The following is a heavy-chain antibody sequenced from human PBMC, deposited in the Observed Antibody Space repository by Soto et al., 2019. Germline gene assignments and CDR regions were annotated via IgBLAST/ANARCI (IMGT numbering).Heavy chain of an antibody. Sequence: GASVKVSCKASGYTFTSYGISWVRQAPEQGLEWMGWISAYNGNTNYAQKLQGRVTMTTDTSTSTAYMELRSLRSDDTAVYYCARDSPGVATTFYYYYGMDVWGQGTTVTVSS. J-gene: IGHJ6*02. D-gene: IGHD2-15*01. CDR2: ISAYNGNT. V-gene: IGHV1-18*04. CDR3: ARDSPGVATTFYYYYGMDV. CDR1: GYTFTSYG.